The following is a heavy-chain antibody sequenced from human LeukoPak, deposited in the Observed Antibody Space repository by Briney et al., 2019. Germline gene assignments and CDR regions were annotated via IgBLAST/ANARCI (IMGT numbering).Heavy chain of an antibody. J-gene: IGHJ4*02. D-gene: IGHD3-3*01. CDR2: INPSDSYT. V-gene: IGHV5-10-1*01. CDR3: AAMGSAYYGDFDY. Sequence: GEPLKISGQGSGYSFTGYWSSWVSQMPGKGPEWMGKINPSDSYTNVSPSSQDHATISADNSINTAYLQWSSLKASDTAMHYCAAMGSAYYGDFDYWGQGTLVTVSS. CDR1: GYSFTGYW.